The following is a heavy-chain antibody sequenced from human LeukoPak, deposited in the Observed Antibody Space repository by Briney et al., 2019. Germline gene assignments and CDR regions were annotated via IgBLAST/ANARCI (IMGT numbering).Heavy chain of an antibody. CDR2: INSDGSST. Sequence: GGSLRLSCAASGFILSSYWMHWVRHAPGKGLVWVSRINSDGSSTSDAYSVKGRFTISRDNAKNTLYLQMNSLRAEDTAVYYCAAGTPGNAFDIWGQGTMVTVPS. V-gene: IGHV3-74*01. CDR3: AAGTPGNAFDI. J-gene: IGHJ3*02. D-gene: IGHD3-10*01. CDR1: GFILSSYW.